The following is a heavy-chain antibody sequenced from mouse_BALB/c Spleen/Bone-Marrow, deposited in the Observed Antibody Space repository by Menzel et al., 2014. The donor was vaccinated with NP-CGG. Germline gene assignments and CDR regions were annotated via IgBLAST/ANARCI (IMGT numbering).Heavy chain of an antibody. CDR3: ARHYFDY. CDR2: INPGSGGT. J-gene: IGHJ2*01. V-gene: IGHV1-54*01. Sequence: VQLQQSGAELVRPGTSVKVSCKASGYAFTNYLIEWVKQRPGQGLEWIGVINPGSGGTNYNEKFKGKATLTADKSSSTAYMQLSSLTSDDSAVYFCARHYFDYWAKAPLSQSPQ. CDR1: GYAFTNYL.